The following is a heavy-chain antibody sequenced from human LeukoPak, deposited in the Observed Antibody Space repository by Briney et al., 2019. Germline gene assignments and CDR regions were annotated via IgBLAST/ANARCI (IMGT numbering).Heavy chain of an antibody. V-gene: IGHV3-21*01. CDR3: AREGYCSSTSCYVAYYYYYYMDV. D-gene: IGHD2-2*01. Sequence: PGGSLRLSCAASGFTFSSYSMNWVRQAPGKGLEWVSSISSSSSYIYYADSVKGRFTISRDNAKNSLYLQMNSLRAEDTAVYYCAREGYCSSTSCYVAYYYYYYMDVWGKGTTVTVSS. J-gene: IGHJ6*03. CDR2: ISSSSSYI. CDR1: GFTFSSYS.